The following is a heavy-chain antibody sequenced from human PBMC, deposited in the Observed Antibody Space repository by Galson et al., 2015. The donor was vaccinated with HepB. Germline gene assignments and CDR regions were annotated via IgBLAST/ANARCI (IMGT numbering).Heavy chain of an antibody. V-gene: IGHV1-2*05. CDR3: AREVRGSAGTFFDY. J-gene: IGHJ4*02. D-gene: IGHD6-13*01. CDR2: INPNNGDT. CDR1: GYVFTTYY. Sequence: SVKVSCKASGYVFTTYYIHWVRQAPGQGLEWMGRINPNNGDTNSAQKFQGRVSLTRDTSISTAYVELNSPTSDDTVVYYCAREVRGSAGTFFDYWGQGTVVTVSS.